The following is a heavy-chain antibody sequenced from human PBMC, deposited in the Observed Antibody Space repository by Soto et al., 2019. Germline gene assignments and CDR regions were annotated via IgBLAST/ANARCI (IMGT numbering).Heavy chain of an antibody. CDR1: GGSISSYY. J-gene: IGHJ5*02. V-gene: IGHV4-59*01. CDR2: IYYSGST. D-gene: IGHD6-13*01. CDR3: ARSVAAAGTRWFDP. Sequence: PSETLSLTCTVSGGSISSYYWSWIRQPPGKGLGWIGYIYYSGSTNYNPSLKSRVTISVDTSKIQFSLKLSSVTAADTAVYYCARSVAAAGTRWFDPWGQGTLVTVSS.